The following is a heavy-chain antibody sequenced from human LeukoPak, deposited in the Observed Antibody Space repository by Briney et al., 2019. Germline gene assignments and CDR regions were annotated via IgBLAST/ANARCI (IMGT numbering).Heavy chain of an antibody. D-gene: IGHD1-26*01. CDR3: ARGLGGSHKTPLHY. CDR2: IYTSGST. J-gene: IGHJ4*02. V-gene: IGHV4-61*02. Sequence: PSETLSLTCTVSGGSISSGSYYWSWIRQPAGKGLEWIGRIYTSGSTHYNPSLKSRVTISVDTSKNQFSLKLSSVTAADTAVYYCARGLGGSHKTPLHYWGQGTLVTVSS. CDR1: GGSISSGSYY.